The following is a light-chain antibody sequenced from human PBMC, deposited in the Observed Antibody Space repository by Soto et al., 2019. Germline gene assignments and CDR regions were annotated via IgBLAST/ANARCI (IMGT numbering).Light chain of an antibody. J-gene: IGKJ4*01. CDR1: QDISNY. V-gene: IGKV1-33*01. CDR2: DAS. CDR3: QQYKNVPPALT. Sequence: DIQMTQSPSSLSASIGDRVTITCQASQDISNYLNWYQQKPGKAPNLLIFDASNLETGVPSRFRESGSGTNFTLTISSLQPEDMATYYCQQYKNVPPALTFGGGTKVEIK.